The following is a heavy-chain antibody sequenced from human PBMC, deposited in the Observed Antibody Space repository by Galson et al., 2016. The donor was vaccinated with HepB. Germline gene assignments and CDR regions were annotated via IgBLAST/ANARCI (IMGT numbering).Heavy chain of an antibody. D-gene: IGHD2-15*01. J-gene: IGHJ4*02. V-gene: IGHV4-59*11. CDR2: IYYSGST. Sequence: SETLSLTCTVSGASIDSHDWSWIRQPPGKGLEWIGYIYYSGSTKYNPSLKSRVTISADTSKNQFSLKLSSVTAADTAVYYGGGGVLGYCSGGSCYATSIDYWGQGNLVTVSS. CDR3: GGGVLGYCSGGSCYATSIDY. CDR1: GASIDSHD.